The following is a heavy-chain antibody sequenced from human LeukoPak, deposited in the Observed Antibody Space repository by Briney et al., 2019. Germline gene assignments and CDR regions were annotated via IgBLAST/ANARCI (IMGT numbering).Heavy chain of an antibody. CDR1: GFTFSNYG. J-gene: IGHJ4*02. V-gene: IGHV3-30*18. D-gene: IGHD1-26*01. CDR3: AKGRVASGSYFDY. Sequence: GRSLSLSCAASGFTFSNYGMHWVRQAPGKGLEWVASISYDRSDEYNADSVKGRFTISRDNSKNTVYLQMNSLRAEDTAVYYCAKGRVASGSYFDYWGQGTLVTVSS. CDR2: ISYDRSDE.